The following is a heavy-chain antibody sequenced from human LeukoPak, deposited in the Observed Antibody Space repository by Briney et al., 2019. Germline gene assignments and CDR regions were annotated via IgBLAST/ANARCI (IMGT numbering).Heavy chain of an antibody. CDR1: GFTFRDYA. D-gene: IGHD3-3*01. CDR2: IRSKVYGGTT. CDR3: TRDIGVLDY. Sequence: GGSLRLSCTVSGFTFRDYALSWVRQAPGKGLEWVGFIRSKVYGGTTEYAASVKGRFTISRDDSKSIAYLQMNSLKTDDTAVYYCTRDIGVLDYWGQGTLVTVSS. V-gene: IGHV3-49*04. J-gene: IGHJ4*02.